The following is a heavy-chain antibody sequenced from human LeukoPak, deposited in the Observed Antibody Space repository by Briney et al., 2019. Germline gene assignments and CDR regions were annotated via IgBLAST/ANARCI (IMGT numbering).Heavy chain of an antibody. Sequence: ASVKVSCKASGYTFTDYYMHWVRQAPRQGFEWMGWTNPNDGDTNYAQKFQGRVTMTRDTSISTAHMEVSRLRSDDTAVYYCARANFLYCSSSTCLFDYWGQGTLVTVSS. V-gene: IGHV1-2*02. J-gene: IGHJ4*02. D-gene: IGHD2-2*01. CDR1: GYTFTDYY. CDR2: TNPNDGDT. CDR3: ARANFLYCSSSTCLFDY.